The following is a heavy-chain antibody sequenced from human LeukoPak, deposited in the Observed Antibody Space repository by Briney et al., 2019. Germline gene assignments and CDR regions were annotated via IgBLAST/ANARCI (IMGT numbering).Heavy chain of an antibody. J-gene: IGHJ6*02. V-gene: IGHV4-59*01. CDR1: GGSISSYY. D-gene: IGHD3-10*01. CDR2: IYYSGST. Sequence: SETLSLTCTVSGGSISSYYWSWIRQPPGKGLEWIGYIYYSGSTNYNPSLKSRVTISVDTSKNQFSLKLSSVTAADTAVYYCARWGPHESLWFGEFLYGMDVWGQGTTVTVSS. CDR3: ARWGPHESLWFGEFLYGMDV.